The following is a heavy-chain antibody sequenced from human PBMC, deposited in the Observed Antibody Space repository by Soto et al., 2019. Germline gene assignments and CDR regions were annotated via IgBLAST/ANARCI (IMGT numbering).Heavy chain of an antibody. CDR3: ARTRLWFGDPHLYGMDV. D-gene: IGHD3-10*01. CDR1: GDTFTSYA. J-gene: IGHJ6*02. CDR2: INAGNGNT. Sequence: ASVKVSCKASGDTFTSYAMHWVRQAPGQRLEWMGWINAGNGNTKYSQKFQGRVTITRDTSASTAYMELSSLRSEDTAVYYCARTRLWFGDPHLYGMDVWGQGTTVTVSS. V-gene: IGHV1-3*01.